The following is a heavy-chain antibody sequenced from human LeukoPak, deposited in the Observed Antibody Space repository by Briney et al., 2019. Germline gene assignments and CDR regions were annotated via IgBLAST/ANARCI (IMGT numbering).Heavy chain of an antibody. D-gene: IGHD7-27*01. CDR1: GFTVSSNY. CDR3: ARGTPGDPSNFDY. V-gene: IGHV3-53*01. J-gene: IGHJ4*02. Sequence: GGSPRLSCAASGFTVSSNYMSWVRQARGKGLEWVSVIYSGGSTYYADSVKGRFTISRDNSKNTLYLQMNSLRAEDTAVYYCARGTPGDPSNFDYWGQGTLVTVSS. CDR2: IYSGGST.